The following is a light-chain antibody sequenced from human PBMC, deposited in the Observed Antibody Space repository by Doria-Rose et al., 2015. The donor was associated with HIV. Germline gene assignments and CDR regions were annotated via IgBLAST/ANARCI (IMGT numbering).Light chain of an antibody. CDR3: QHYNSYWT. V-gene: IGKV1-5*03. J-gene: IGKJ1*01. CDR1: QSINIW. CDR2: KAS. Sequence: DIQETQSPSTLSASVGDRVTITCRASQSINIWLAWYQQKPGKAPKLLNYKASSLESGVPSRCSGSGSGTEFTITISSLQPDDFTTYCCQHYNSYWTFGQGTKVETK.